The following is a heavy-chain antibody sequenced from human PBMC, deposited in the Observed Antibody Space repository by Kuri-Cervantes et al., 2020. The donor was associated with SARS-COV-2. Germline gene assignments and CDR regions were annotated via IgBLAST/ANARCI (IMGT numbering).Heavy chain of an antibody. Sequence: SETLSLTCAVSGGSISSSNWWSWVRQPPGKGLEWIGEIYHSGSTNYNPSLKSRVTISVDKSKNQFSLKLSSVTAADTAVYYCARDTGYCGGDCSAFDIWGQETMVTVSS. CDR3: ARDTGYCGGDCSAFDI. V-gene: IGHV4-4*02. CDR1: GGSISSSNW. J-gene: IGHJ3*02. CDR2: IYHSGST. D-gene: IGHD2-21*02.